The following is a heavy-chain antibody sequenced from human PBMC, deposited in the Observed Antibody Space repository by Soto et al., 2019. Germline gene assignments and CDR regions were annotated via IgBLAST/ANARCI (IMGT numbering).Heavy chain of an antibody. CDR2: IYHSGST. J-gene: IGHJ6*02. V-gene: IGHV4-4*02. CDR1: GGSISSRNW. Sequence: QVQLQESGPGLVKPSGTLSLTCAVSGGSISSRNWWSWVRQTPGKGLEWIGEIYHSGSTNYNPSLKSRVTVSVDKSKNQCSLNLSSVTAADTAVYYCARDGQAVAGTPDVWGQGTTVTVSS. D-gene: IGHD6-19*01. CDR3: ARDGQAVAGTPDV.